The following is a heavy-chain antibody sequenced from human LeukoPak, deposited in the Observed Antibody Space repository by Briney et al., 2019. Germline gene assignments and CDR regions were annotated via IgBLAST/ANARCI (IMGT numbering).Heavy chain of an antibody. CDR3: ARGGSGGLLPWSYGMDV. CDR1: GFTFSSYA. V-gene: IGHV3-30-3*01. J-gene: IGHJ6*02. CDR2: MSNDGNNK. Sequence: PGGSLRLSCAASGFTFSSYAMHWVRQAPGKGLEWMTVMSNDGNNKYYADSVRGRFTISRDNSKNTLYLQMNSLRTEDTAVYYCARGGSGGLLPWSYGMDVWGQGTTVTVSS. D-gene: IGHD6-25*01.